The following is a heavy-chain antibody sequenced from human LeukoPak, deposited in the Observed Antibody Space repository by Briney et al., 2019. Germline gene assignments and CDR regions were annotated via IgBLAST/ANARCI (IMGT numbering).Heavy chain of an antibody. CDR3: ARTSYSSSWYFDY. CDR2: IYSGGST. V-gene: IGHV3-66*01. J-gene: IGHJ4*02. D-gene: IGHD6-13*01. Sequence: GGSVRLSCAASGFTVSSNYMSWVRQAPGKGLEWVSVIYSGGSTYYADSVKGRFTISRDNSKNTLYLQMNSLRAEDTAVYYCARTSYSSSWYFDYWGQGTLVTVSS. CDR1: GFTVSSNY.